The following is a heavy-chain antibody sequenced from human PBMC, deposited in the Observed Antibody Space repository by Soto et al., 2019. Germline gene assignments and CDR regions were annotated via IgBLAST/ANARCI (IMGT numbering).Heavy chain of an antibody. CDR3: GSSAHYDFWSGDQEPIDS. CDR1: GYTFTSYG. D-gene: IGHD3-3*01. CDR2: ISAYNGNT. Sequence: QVQLVQSGAEVKKPGASVKVSCKASGYTFTSYGISWVRQAPGQGLEWMGWISAYNGNTNHAQKLQGRVTMTTDTATSTAYMELRSLRSDDTALYYCGSSAHYDFWSGDQEPIDSGGQGTLVTVSS. V-gene: IGHV1-18*01. J-gene: IGHJ4*02.